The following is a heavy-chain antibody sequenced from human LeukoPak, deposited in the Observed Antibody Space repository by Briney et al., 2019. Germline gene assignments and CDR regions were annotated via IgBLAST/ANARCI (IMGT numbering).Heavy chain of an antibody. D-gene: IGHD3-22*01. CDR3: ASQDASIYSESSTSPTYSD. CDR2: IIPIFGKA. Sequence: ASVKVSCKASGGTFNNYAINWVRQAPGQGLEWMGGIIPIFGKAKHAQKFQGRVTITTDESTSTAYMELSSLRSDDTAVYYCASQDASIYSESSTSPTYSDWGQGTLVTVSS. J-gene: IGHJ4*02. CDR1: GGTFNNYA. V-gene: IGHV1-69*05.